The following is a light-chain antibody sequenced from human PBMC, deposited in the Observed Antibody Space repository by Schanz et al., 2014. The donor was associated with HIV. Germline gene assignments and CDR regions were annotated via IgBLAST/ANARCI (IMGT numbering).Light chain of an antibody. Sequence: QSALTQPRSGGGSPGQSVRKEGKGNSSEGGRKNDPSWYQQHPDTAPKLMIYDVNKRPSGVPDRFSGSKSGNTASLTISGLQAEDEADYYCSSFSTSGSLVFGGGTKLTVL. V-gene: IGLV2-11*02. CDR3: SSFSTSGSLV. CDR2: DVN. J-gene: IGLJ3*02. CDR1: SSEGGRKND.